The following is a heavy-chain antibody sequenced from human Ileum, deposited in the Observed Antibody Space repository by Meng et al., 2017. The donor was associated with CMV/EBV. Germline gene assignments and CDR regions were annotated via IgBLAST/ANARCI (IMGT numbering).Heavy chain of an antibody. J-gene: IGHJ5*02. Sequence: CAASEFTFFTYSLHWVRQAPGKGLEWVSSISSSSNYIYYADSVRGRFTIYRDNAKNPLYLQRNTRRAGDTAVYYCARSNSRAHYWFDPWGQGTLVTVSS. CDR3: ARSNSRAHYWFDP. CDR2: ISSSSNYI. D-gene: IGHD6-13*01. CDR1: EFTFFTYS. V-gene: IGHV3-21*01.